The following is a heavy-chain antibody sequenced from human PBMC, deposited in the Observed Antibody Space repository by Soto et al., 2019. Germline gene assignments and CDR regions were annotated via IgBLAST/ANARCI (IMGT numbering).Heavy chain of an antibody. CDR1: GFTFVHYA. V-gene: IGHV3-23*01. CDR3: AKSHSSVDVYYYYYAMDV. J-gene: IGHJ6*02. CDR2: ISGSGESA. Sequence: GGSLRLSCVASGFTFVHYALTWVRQAPGKGLEWVADISGSGESAFYADSVKGRFTISRDNSKNMAYMELNSLRAEDTAVYYCAKSHSSVDVYYYYYAMDVSGQGPTVTVSS. D-gene: IGHD6-25*01.